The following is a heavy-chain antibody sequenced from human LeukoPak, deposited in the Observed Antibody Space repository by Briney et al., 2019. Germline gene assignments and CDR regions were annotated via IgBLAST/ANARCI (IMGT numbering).Heavy chain of an antibody. CDR3: ARSYCSGGSCYPGAFDI. J-gene: IGHJ3*02. Sequence: PGGSLRLSCAASGFTFSSYSMNWVRQAPGKGLEWVSSISSSSSYIYYADSVKGRFTISRDNAKNSLYLQMNSLRAEDTAVYYCARSYCSGGSCYPGAFDIWGQGTMVTVSS. CDR1: GFTFSSYS. D-gene: IGHD2-15*01. V-gene: IGHV3-21*01. CDR2: ISSSSSYI.